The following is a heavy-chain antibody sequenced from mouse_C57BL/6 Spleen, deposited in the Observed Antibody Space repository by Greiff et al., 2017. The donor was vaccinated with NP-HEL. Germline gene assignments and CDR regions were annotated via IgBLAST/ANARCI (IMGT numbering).Heavy chain of an antibody. CDR3: ARSYSQAIWDY. V-gene: IGHV1-54*01. D-gene: IGHD3-2*02. CDR1: GYAFTNYL. J-gene: IGHJ4*01. Sequence: QVQLQQSGAELVRPGTSVKVSCKASGYAFTNYLIEWVKQRPGQGLEWIGVINPGSGGTNYNEKFKGKATLTADKSSSTAYMQLSSLTSEDSAVYFCARSYSQAIWDYWGQGTSVTVSS. CDR2: INPGSGGT.